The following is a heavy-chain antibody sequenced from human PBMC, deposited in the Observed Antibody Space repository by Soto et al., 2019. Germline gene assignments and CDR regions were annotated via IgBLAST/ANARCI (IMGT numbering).Heavy chain of an antibody. CDR1: GYTFTSYD. J-gene: IGHJ6*02. CDR2: MNPNSGNT. Sequence: ASVKVSCKASGYTFTSYDINWVRQATGQGLEWMGWMNPNSGNTGYAQKFQGRVTMTRNTSISTAYMELSSLRSEDTAVYYCARGRRYNWNDVYYGMDVWGQGTTVTVSS. CDR3: ARGRRYNWNDVYYGMDV. V-gene: IGHV1-8*01. D-gene: IGHD1-1*01.